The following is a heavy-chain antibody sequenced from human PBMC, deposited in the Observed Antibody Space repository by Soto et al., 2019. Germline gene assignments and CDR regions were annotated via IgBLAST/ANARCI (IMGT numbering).Heavy chain of an antibody. V-gene: IGHV1-69*01. CDR3: AGGGGLLWFGELFGWFDP. Sequence: QVQLVQSGAEVKKPGSSVKVSCKASGGTFSSYAISWVRQAPGQGLEWMGGIIPIFGTANYAQKFKSRVTITADESTSTAYMELSSLRSEDTAVYYCAGGGGLLWFGELFGWFDPWGQGTLVTVSS. J-gene: IGHJ5*02. CDR2: IIPIFGTA. CDR1: GGTFSSYA. D-gene: IGHD3-10*01.